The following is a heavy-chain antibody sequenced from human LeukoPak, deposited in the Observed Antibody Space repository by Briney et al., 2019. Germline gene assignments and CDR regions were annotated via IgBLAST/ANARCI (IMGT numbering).Heavy chain of an antibody. Sequence: GGSLRLSCAASGFTFSSYAMSWVRQAPGKGLEWVSAISGSGGSTYYADSVKGRFTISRDNSKNTLYLQMNSLRAEDTAVYYCAKDFYDYVSGSYRYPIFDYWGQGTLVTVSS. D-gene: IGHD3-16*02. CDR3: AKDFYDYVSGSYRYPIFDY. J-gene: IGHJ4*02. CDR2: ISGSGGST. CDR1: GFTFSSYA. V-gene: IGHV3-23*01.